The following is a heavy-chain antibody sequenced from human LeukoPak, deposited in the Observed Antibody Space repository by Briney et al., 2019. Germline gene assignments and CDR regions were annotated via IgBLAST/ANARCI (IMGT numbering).Heavy chain of an antibody. J-gene: IGHJ4*02. Sequence: VGALRLSCAASGVTFDDHVMSWVRHVPRKGRWWGSGINLNGGRTCYADSVKGRFTTSRDNAENSLYLQMNSLRAAGTSLYYFGAGARNGWYFDYWGQGTLVTVSS. CDR3: GAGARNGWYFDY. CDR2: INLNGGRT. CDR1: GVTFDDHV. D-gene: IGHD6-19*01. V-gene: IGHV3-20*04.